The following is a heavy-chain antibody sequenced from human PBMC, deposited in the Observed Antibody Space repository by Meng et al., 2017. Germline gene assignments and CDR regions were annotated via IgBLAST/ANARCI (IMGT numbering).Heavy chain of an antibody. CDR3: TRGGGSGRYFLDY. V-gene: IGHV3-49*04. CDR1: GFTFGDYA. D-gene: IGHD6-19*01. Sequence: GGSLRLSCIVSGFTFGDYAMSWVRQAPGKGLEWVSFIRKRGDGGTTEYAASVKGRFTISRDDSKSIAYLQMTSLKTEDTAIYYCTRGGGSGRYFLDYWSQGTLVTV. CDR2: IRKRGDGGTT. J-gene: IGHJ4*02.